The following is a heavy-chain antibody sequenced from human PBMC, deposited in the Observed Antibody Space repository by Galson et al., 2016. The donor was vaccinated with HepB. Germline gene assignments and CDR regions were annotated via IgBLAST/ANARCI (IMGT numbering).Heavy chain of an antibody. Sequence: SLRLSCAASGFIVSGDYMSWVRQAPGKGLEWVSVIYIDDRTYYADSVRGRFTISRDKSKHMLFLQLNSLRAEDTATYYCAKMGGWYGDGYFQRWGQGTLVTVSS. V-gene: IGHV3-53*01. D-gene: IGHD6-19*01. CDR3: AKMGGWYGDGYFQR. CDR2: IYIDDRT. CDR1: GFIVSGDY. J-gene: IGHJ1*01.